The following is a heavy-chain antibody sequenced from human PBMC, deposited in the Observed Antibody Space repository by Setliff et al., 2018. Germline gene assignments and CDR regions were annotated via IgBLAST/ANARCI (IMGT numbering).Heavy chain of an antibody. CDR1: GFPFSRSG. J-gene: IGHJ6*03. D-gene: IGHD3-22*01. CDR2: IRSKANSHAT. CDR3: TRQASPHPDSSGYYYDLRFYYYMDA. V-gene: IGHV3-73*01. Sequence: AGGSLRLSCAASGFPFSRSGIHWVRQASGKGLEWVGRIRSKANSHATAYAASVTGRFTISRDDSKNTAYLQMNSLKTEDTAVYYCTRQASPHPDSSGYYYDLRFYYYMDAWGKGTTVTVSS.